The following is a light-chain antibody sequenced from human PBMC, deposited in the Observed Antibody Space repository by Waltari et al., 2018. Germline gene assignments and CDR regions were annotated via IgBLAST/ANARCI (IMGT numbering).Light chain of an antibody. CDR2: DAS. CDR1: QNVGTF. J-gene: IGKJ2*01. Sequence: EIVLAQSPATLVFFPGETSHLPFRASQNVGTFLAWYQQKPGQAPRLLIYDASNRATGIPDRFRGSGSGTDFTLTIDSLEPEDFALYYCQQRSSWTPHTFGQGARLEIK. V-gene: IGKV3-11*01. CDR3: QQRSSWTPHT.